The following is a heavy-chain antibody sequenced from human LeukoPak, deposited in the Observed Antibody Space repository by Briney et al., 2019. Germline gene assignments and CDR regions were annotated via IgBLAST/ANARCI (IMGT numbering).Heavy chain of an antibody. D-gene: IGHD3-10*01. V-gene: IGHV3-23*01. CDR3: AKAFTYYYGSGNYHQVDY. J-gene: IGHJ4*02. CDR1: GFTFSSYA. Sequence: PGGSLRLSCAASGFTFSSYAMSWVRQAPGKGLEWVSAISGSGDYTYYADSVKGRFTVSRDNSKNTVHLQMNSLRAEDTAVYYCAKAFTYYYGSGNYHQVDYWGQGTLVTVSS. CDR2: ISGSGDYT.